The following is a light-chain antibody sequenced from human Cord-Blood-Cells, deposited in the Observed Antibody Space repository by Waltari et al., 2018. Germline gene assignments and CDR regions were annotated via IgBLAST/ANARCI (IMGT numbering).Light chain of an antibody. J-gene: IGLJ3*02. V-gene: IGLV2-14*01. CDR1: SSDAGGYNS. CDR2: DVS. CDR3: SSYTSSSTL. Sequence: QSALTQPASVSGSPGQSIPISCTGTSSDAGGYNSVSWYQQHPGKAPNLMIYDVSNRPSGVSNRFSGSKSGNTASRTISGLQAEDEADYYCSSYTSSSTLFGGGTKLTVL.